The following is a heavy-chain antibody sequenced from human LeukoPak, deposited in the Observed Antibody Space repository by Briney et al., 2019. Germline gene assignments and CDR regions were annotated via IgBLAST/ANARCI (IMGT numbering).Heavy chain of an antibody. CDR1: GYTFTSYY. J-gene: IGHJ6*02. CDR2: ISAYNGNI. V-gene: IGHV1-18*04. Sequence: ASVKVSCKASGYTFTSYYMHWVRQAPGQGLEWMGWISAYNGNINYAQKLQGRVTMTTDTSTSTAYMELRSLRSDDTAVYYCAREGLQYYYYGMDVWDQGTTVTVSS. D-gene: IGHD5-24*01. CDR3: AREGLQYYYYGMDV.